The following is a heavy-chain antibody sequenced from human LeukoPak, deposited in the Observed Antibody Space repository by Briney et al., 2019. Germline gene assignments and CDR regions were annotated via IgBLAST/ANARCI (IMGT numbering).Heavy chain of an antibody. CDR1: EFSVGSNY. J-gene: IGHJ4*02. CDR3: ARGPGWESPFDY. Sequence: GGSLRLSCAASEFSVGSNYMTWVRQAPGKGLEWVAVISYDGSNKYYADSVKGRFTISRDNSKNTLYLQMNSLRAEDTAVYYCARGPGWESPFDYWGQGTLVTVSS. V-gene: IGHV3-30*03. D-gene: IGHD1-26*01. CDR2: ISYDGSNK.